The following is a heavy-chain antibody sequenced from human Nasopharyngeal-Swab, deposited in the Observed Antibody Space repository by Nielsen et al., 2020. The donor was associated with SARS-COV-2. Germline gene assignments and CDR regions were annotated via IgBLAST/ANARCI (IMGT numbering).Heavy chain of an antibody. D-gene: IGHD2-21*01. J-gene: IGHJ6*02. CDR3: AKAPYLRGLDV. V-gene: IGHV3-30*18. CDR2: ISYDGSNK. Sequence: GGSLRLSCAASGFTFSSYGMHWVRQAPGKGLEWVAVISYDGSNKYYVDSVKGRFTISRDNAKNSLYLQMNSLRVEDTAVYYCAKAPYLRGLDVWGQGTTVTVSS. CDR1: GFTFSSYG.